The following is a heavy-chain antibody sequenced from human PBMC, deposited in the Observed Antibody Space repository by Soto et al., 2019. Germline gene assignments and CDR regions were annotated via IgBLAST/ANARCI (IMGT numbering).Heavy chain of an antibody. Sequence: QVQLQESGPGLVKPSGTLSVTCAVSGGSVNSRNWWNWIRQPPGKGLEWIGEIYHSGSTNYNPSLKSRVSISLDKSKNHFSLKLTSVTAADTAVYYCATAAETYGVVEAWGQGTLVTVSS. CDR3: ATAAETYGVVEA. CDR1: GGSVNSRNW. V-gene: IGHV4-4*02. J-gene: IGHJ5*02. CDR2: IYHSGST. D-gene: IGHD2-21*01.